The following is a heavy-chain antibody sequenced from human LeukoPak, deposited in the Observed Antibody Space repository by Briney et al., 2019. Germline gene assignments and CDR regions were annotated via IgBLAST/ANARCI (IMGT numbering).Heavy chain of an antibody. CDR3: ARAGRGIFGVVIVKSRYYMDV. CDR2: INPSGGST. D-gene: IGHD3-3*01. V-gene: IGHV1-46*01. CDR1: GYTFTSYY. J-gene: IGHJ6*03. Sequence: ASVKVSCKASGYTFTSYYMHWVRQAPGRGLEWMGIINPSGGSTSYAQKFQGRVTMTRDMSTSTVYMELSSLRSEDTAVYYCARAGRGIFGVVIVKSRYYMDVWGKGTTVTVSS.